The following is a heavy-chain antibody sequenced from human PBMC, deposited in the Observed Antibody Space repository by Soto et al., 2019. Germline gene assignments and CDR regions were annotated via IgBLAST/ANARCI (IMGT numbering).Heavy chain of an antibody. D-gene: IGHD3-10*01. CDR3: ARVPAMVRGDGMDV. Sequence: SETLSLTCTVSGGSISSGDYYWSWIRQPPGKGLEWIGYIYYSGSTYYNPSLKSRVTISVDTSKNQFSLKLSSVTAADTAVYNCARVPAMVRGDGMDVWGQGTTVTVSS. CDR2: IYYSGST. CDR1: GGSISSGDYY. J-gene: IGHJ6*02. V-gene: IGHV4-30-4*02.